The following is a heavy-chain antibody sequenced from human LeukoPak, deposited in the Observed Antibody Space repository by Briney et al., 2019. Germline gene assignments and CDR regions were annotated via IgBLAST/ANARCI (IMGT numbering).Heavy chain of an antibody. D-gene: IGHD3-9*01. CDR3: AVSPQGLYDLLTGYPPSYYFDY. CDR2: VYYSGST. V-gene: IGHV4-39*01. Sequence: SETLSLTCTVSGGSVSTRIYYWGWIRQPPGKGLEWIGSVYYSGSTYYNPSLKSRVTISVDTSKNQFSLKLSSVTAADTAVYYCAVSPQGLYDLLTGYPPSYYFDYWGQGTLVTVSS. CDR1: GGSVSTRIYY. J-gene: IGHJ4*02.